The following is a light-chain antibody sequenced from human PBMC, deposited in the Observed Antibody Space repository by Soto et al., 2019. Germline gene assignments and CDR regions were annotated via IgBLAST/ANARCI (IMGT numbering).Light chain of an antibody. V-gene: IGLV1-44*01. CDR1: RYNIRSNT. Sequence: QPVLTQPPSASGTPGQRVTISCSGSRYNIRSNTVNWYQQFPGTAPKLLIYSNNQRPSGVPDRFSGSKSGTSASLAISGLQSEDEADYYCAAWDDSLNGPVFGGGTKLTVL. J-gene: IGLJ2*01. CDR2: SNN. CDR3: AAWDDSLNGPV.